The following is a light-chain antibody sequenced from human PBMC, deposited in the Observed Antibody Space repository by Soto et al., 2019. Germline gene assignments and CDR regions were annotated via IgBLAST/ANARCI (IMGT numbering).Light chain of an antibody. V-gene: IGLV2-14*01. CDR3: SSYTINSALYV. CDR2: EVS. CDR1: SSDVDSYQY. J-gene: IGLJ1*01. Sequence: QSALTQPASVSGSPGQSITISCTGTSSDVDSYQYVSWYQQHPGKAPKLIIYEVSNRPSGVSNRFSGSKSGNTASLTISGLQAEDDGDYYCSSYTINSALYVFGSGTKVTVL.